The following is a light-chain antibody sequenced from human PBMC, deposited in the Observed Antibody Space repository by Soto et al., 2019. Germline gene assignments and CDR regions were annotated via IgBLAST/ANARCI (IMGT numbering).Light chain of an antibody. J-gene: IGLJ1*01. Sequence: QSALTQPASVSDSPGQSFTISCTGTSSDVGGSNFVSWYQQHPGKPPKLIIYDVANRPSGVSNRFSGSKSGSTASLIISRLQPGDEADYYCGSWDSSLSAYVFGTGTKVTVL. CDR1: SSDVGGSNF. CDR3: GSWDSSLSAYV. V-gene: IGLV2-14*03. CDR2: DVA.